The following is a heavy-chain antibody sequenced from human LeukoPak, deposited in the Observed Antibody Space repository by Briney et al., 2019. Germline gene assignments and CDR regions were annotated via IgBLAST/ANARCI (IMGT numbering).Heavy chain of an antibody. J-gene: IGHJ6*02. Sequence: LGESLKISCKGSGYIFTSYWISWVRQMPGKGLEWMGRIDPSDSYTNYSPSFQGHVTISADKSISTAYLQWSSLKASDTAMYYCARWSRTGSNYYYYYGMDVWGQGTTVTVSS. CDR1: GYIFTSYW. CDR3: ARWSRTGSNYYYYYGMDV. V-gene: IGHV5-10-1*01. D-gene: IGHD7-27*01. CDR2: IDPSDSYT.